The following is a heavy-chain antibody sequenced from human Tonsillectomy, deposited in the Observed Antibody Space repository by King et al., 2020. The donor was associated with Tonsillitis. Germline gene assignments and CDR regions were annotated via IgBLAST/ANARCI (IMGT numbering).Heavy chain of an antibody. CDR3: ARLYCSSTSCYLFDY. CDR2: INSDGSST. D-gene: IGHD2-2*01. Sequence: VQLVESGGGLVQPGGSLRLSCAASGFTFSSYWMHWVRQAPGKWLVWVARINSDGSSTSYAESVKGRFTIARDNAKNTLYLQMNSLRAEDTAVYYCARLYCSSTSCYLFDYWGQGTLVTVSS. J-gene: IGHJ4*02. V-gene: IGHV3-74*01. CDR1: GFTFSSYW.